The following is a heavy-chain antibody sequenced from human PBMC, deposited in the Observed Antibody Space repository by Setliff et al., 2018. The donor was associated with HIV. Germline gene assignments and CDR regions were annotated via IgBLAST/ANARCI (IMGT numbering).Heavy chain of an antibody. J-gene: IGHJ4*02. CDR2: IYASDNSGST. Sequence: SETLSLTCTVSGDSITTGVYYWSWIRQPAGQGLEWIGHIYASDNSGSTSYNPSLKSRVTMSVDTSKNQFSLELRSVTAADTAVYYCARRVVLAAAFDYWGQGAQVTVSS. D-gene: IGHD2-15*01. CDR1: GDSITTGVYY. V-gene: IGHV4-61*09. CDR3: ARRVVLAAAFDY.